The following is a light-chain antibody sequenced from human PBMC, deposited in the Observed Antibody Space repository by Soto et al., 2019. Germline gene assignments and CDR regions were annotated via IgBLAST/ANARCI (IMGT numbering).Light chain of an antibody. CDR3: CSVAGGYTWV. Sequence: QSALTQSRSMSGSPGQSVTISCSGTSSVVGAYNYVSWYQQHPGTAPKLIIFDVTKRPSGVPDRFSGSKSGNTASLTISGLQAEDEAEYYCCSVAGGYTWVFGGGTKLTVL. J-gene: IGLJ3*02. CDR1: SSVVGAYNY. V-gene: IGLV2-11*01. CDR2: DVT.